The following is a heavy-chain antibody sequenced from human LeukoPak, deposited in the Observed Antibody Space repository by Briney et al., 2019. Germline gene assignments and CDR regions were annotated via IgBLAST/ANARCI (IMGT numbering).Heavy chain of an antibody. CDR1: GFSLSGSA. J-gene: IGHJ4*02. Sequence: RTGGSLRLSCAASGFSLSGSAMHWVRQASGKGLEWVGRIRSKAESYATAYAASVKGRFTISRDDSKNKAYLQMNSLKTEDTAVYYCTRELPTSRDYWGQGTLVTVSS. CDR3: TRELPTSRDY. D-gene: IGHD2/OR15-2a*01. V-gene: IGHV3-73*01. CDR2: IRSKAESYAT.